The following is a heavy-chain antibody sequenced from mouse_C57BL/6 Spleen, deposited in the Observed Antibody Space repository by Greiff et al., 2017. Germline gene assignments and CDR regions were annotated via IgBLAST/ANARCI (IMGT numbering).Heavy chain of an antibody. CDR1: GYTFTSYW. Sequence: QVQLQQPGAELVKPGASVKLSCKASGYTFTSYWMQWVKQRPGQGLEWIGEIDPSDSYTNYNQKFKGKATLTVYTSSSTAYMQLSSLTSEDSAVYYCARSEGTTEFAYWGQGTLVTVSA. D-gene: IGHD2-14*01. CDR3: ARSEGTTEFAY. V-gene: IGHV1-50*01. J-gene: IGHJ3*01. CDR2: IDPSDSYT.